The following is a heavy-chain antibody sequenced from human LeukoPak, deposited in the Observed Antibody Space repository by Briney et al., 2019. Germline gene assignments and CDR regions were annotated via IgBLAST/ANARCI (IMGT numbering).Heavy chain of an antibody. Sequence: GGSLRLSCAASGFTFSSYWMHWVRQAPGKGLVWVSRINSDGSSTSYADSVKGRFTISRDNAKNTLYLQMNSLRAEDTAVYYCARENRHYKVGATNRDYYYYMGVWGKGTTVTVSS. V-gene: IGHV3-74*01. CDR3: ARENRHYKVGATNRDYYYYMGV. D-gene: IGHD1-26*01. CDR2: INSDGSST. J-gene: IGHJ6*03. CDR1: GFTFSSYW.